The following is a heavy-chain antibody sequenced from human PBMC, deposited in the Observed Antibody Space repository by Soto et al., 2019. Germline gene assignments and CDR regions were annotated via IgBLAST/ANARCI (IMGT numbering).Heavy chain of an antibody. Sequence: QVTLKESGPVLVKPTETLTLTCTVSGFSLSNDRMGVSWILQPPGKALEWLAHIFSNDGEAYSTSLKSRLTISKDTSKSQVVLTMTNMDPVDTATYYCARYYYDTSGFYYADYWCQGTLVTVSS. V-gene: IGHV2-26*01. J-gene: IGHJ4*02. D-gene: IGHD3-22*01. CDR2: IFSNDGE. CDR1: GFSLSNDRMG. CDR3: ARYYYDTSGFYYADY.